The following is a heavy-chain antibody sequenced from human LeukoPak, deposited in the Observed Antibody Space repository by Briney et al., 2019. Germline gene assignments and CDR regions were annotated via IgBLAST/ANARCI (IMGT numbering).Heavy chain of an antibody. CDR3: ATRFGGVVFLAFDI. Sequence: ASVKVSCKVSGYTLTELSMHWVRQAPGKGLEWMGGFDPEDGETIYAQKFQGRVTMTEDTSTDTAYMELSSLRSEDTAVYYCATRFGGVVFLAFDIWGQGTMVTVSS. J-gene: IGHJ3*02. V-gene: IGHV1-24*01. CDR2: FDPEDGET. D-gene: IGHD3-16*01. CDR1: GYTLTELS.